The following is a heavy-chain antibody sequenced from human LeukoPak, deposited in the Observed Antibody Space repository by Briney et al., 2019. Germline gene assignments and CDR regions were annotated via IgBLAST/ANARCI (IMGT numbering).Heavy chain of an antibody. J-gene: IGHJ4*02. CDR1: GFTFDDYA. CDR3: ARDDYGDYAQTSDY. V-gene: IGHV3-23*01. CDR2: ISGSGGST. Sequence: GGSLRLSCAASGFTFDDYAMHWVRQAPGKGLEWVSAISGSGGSTYYADSVKGRFTISRDNSKNTLYLQMNSLRAEDTAVYYCARDDYGDYAQTSDYWGQGTLVTVSS. D-gene: IGHD4-17*01.